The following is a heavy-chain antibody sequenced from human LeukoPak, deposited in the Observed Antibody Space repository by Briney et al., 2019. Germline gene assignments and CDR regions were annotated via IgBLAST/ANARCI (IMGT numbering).Heavy chain of an antibody. J-gene: IGHJ4*02. D-gene: IGHD3-22*01. CDR1: GFSVSTSY. CDR2: LYDSGDT. Sequence: GGSLRLSCAASGFSVSTSYMSWVRQAPGKGLEYVSVLYDSGDTYYAESVKGRFTIFRDNSKNTVYLQMNSLRVEDTAVYYCARAAYDSGGYTANHDFWGQGTLVTVSS. V-gene: IGHV3-53*01. CDR3: ARAAYDSGGYTANHDF.